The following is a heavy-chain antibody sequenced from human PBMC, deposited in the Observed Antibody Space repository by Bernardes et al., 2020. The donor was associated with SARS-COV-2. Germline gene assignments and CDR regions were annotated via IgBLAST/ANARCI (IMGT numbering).Heavy chain of an antibody. V-gene: IGHV4-30-4*01. CDR2: TYCSGST. D-gene: IGHD3-22*01. J-gene: IGHJ4*01. CDR3: ASEGYYYNSGSYLEVLDY. Sequence: SETLSLTCTVSGGSISSDDYYWSWIRQPTGKGLEWIGYTYCSGSTYYNPTLKSRVTISVDKSKNQFSLKLSSVIAADTAVYYCASEGYYYNSGSYLEVLDYWGHPSLVTVS. CDR1: GGSISSDDYY.